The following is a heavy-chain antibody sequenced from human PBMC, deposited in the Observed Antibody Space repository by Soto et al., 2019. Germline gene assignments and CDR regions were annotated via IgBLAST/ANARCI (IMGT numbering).Heavy chain of an antibody. CDR3: ARHVVRGIMRLDP. V-gene: IGHV4-61*08. CDR2: IYYSGST. CDR1: GGSVNSGDYY. D-gene: IGHD3-10*01. Sequence: SETLSLTCTVSGGSVNSGDYYWSWIRQPPGKGLEWIGYIYYSGSTNYSPSLKSRVTMSVDTSKNQFSLNLSSVTAADTAIYYCARHVVRGIMRLDPWGQGSLVTVSS. J-gene: IGHJ5*02.